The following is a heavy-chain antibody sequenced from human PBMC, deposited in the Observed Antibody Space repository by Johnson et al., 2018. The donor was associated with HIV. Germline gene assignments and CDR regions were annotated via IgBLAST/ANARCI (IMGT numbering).Heavy chain of an antibody. J-gene: IGHJ3*01. V-gene: IGHV3-30-3*01. CDR3: ARDQGAWGYLNSFDV. D-gene: IGHD3-16*01. CDR1: GFTFSSYA. Sequence: VQLVESGGGVVQPGRSLRLSCAASGFTFSSYAMHWVRQAPGKGLEWVAVISYDGSNKYFTNFVKGRFTVSRDNSKNTLQLQMNSLRPEDTAVYYCARDQGAWGYLNSFDVWGQGTMVTVSS. CDR2: ISYDGSNK.